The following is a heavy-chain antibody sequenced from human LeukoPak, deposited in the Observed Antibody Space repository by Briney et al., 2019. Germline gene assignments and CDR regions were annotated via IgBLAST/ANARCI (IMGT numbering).Heavy chain of an antibody. Sequence: GASVKVSCKASGYTFTSYDINWVRQATGQGLEWMGMMDPNSGKTGYAQELQGRFTMTRDTSIGTAYMELSDLRYEDTAVYYCARGARNETTYDYFDFWGQGTLVTVSS. CDR3: ARGARNETTYDYFDF. J-gene: IGHJ4*02. V-gene: IGHV1-8*01. CDR2: MDPNSGKT. CDR1: GYTFTSYD. D-gene: IGHD1-1*01.